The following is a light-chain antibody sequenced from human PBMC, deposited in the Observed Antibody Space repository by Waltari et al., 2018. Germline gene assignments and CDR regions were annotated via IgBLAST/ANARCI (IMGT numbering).Light chain of an antibody. J-gene: IGKJ4*01. V-gene: IGKV3-20*01. Sequence: IVLTQSPGPLSFSPVDTPTLSCRASQSVSSNYLAWYQQKPGQAPRLLIYDASSRATGIPDRFSGSGSGTDFSLTISRLEPEDVAVYHCQQYGDSPLTFGGGTKVEIK. CDR2: DAS. CDR3: QQYGDSPLT. CDR1: QSVSSNY.